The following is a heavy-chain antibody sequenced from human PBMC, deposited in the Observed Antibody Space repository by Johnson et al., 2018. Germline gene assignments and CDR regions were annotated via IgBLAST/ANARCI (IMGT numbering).Heavy chain of an antibody. CDR3: AKRTHSGIYYALAY. D-gene: IGHD1-26*01. CDR1: GLNFSIDG. V-gene: IGHV3-30*18. J-gene: IGHJ4*02. Sequence: QVQLVESGGGVVPTGGSLRLSCAASGLNFSIDGTHWVRQVPGKGLQWVSFISYDGNDKYYADSVKGRFTISRDTSKNTLYLQMNSLRADDPAVYYCAKRTHSGIYYALAYWGQGSLVTVSS. CDR2: ISYDGNDK.